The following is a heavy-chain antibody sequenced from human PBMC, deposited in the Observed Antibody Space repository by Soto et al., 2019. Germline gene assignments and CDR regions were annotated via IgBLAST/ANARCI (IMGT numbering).Heavy chain of an antibody. CDR1: GGSISTYY. Sequence: QVQLQESGPGLVKPSETLSLTCTVSGGSISTYYWNWIRQPPGKGLEWIGYIYYSGSINYNPSLKSRVTISVDTSKNQFSLKLGSVPAADTAVYYCARQTWYGGALNYWGQGTLVTVSS. CDR3: ARQTWYGGALNY. J-gene: IGHJ4*02. D-gene: IGHD4-17*01. CDR2: IYYSGSI. V-gene: IGHV4-59*08.